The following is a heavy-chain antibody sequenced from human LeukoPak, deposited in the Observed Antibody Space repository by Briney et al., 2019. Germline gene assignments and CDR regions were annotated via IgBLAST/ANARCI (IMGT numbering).Heavy chain of an antibody. CDR2: FDPEDGET. V-gene: IGHV1-24*01. J-gene: IGHJ6*02. CDR3: ATVPMVRGVINYYYYYGMDV. D-gene: IGHD3-10*01. CDR1: GYTLTELS. Sequence: ASVKVSCKVSGYTLTELSMHWVRQAPGKGLEWMGGFDPEDGETIYAQKFQGRVTMTEDTSTDTAYMELSSLRSEDTAVYYCATVPMVRGVINYYYYYGMDVWGQGTTVTVSS.